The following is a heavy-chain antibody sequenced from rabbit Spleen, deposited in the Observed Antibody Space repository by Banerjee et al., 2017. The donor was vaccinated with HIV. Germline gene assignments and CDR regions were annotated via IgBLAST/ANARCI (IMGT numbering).Heavy chain of an antibody. D-gene: IGHD1-1*01. CDR2: MNAITGKT. CDR3: ARNYVNVFDP. V-gene: IGHV1S45*01. CDR1: GFSFSNKAV. Sequence: QEQLVESGGGLVKPGGTLTLTCTASGFSFSNKAVMCWVRQAPGKGLEWIACMNAITGKTVYATWAKGRFTFSKTSSTTVTLQMTSLTAADTATYFCARNYVNVFDPRGPGTLVTVS. J-gene: IGHJ2*01.